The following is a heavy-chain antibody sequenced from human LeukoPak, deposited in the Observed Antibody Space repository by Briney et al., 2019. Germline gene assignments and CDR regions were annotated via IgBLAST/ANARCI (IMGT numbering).Heavy chain of an antibody. D-gene: IGHD3-10*01. J-gene: IGHJ4*02. Sequence: SETLSLTCAVYGGSISSYYWSWIRQPPGKGLEWIGYIYYSGNTKYNPSLKSRVTISLDTSKNQFSLKLSSVTAADTALYYCVREGSGSRFLDYWGQGTLVTVSS. CDR1: GGSISSYY. CDR2: IYYSGNT. CDR3: VREGSGSRFLDY. V-gene: IGHV4-59*01.